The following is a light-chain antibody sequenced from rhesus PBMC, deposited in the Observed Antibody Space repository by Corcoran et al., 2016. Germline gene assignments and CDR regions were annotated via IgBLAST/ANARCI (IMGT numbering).Light chain of an antibody. CDR2: VAA. CDR1: QDIRRL. V-gene: IGKV1-28*01. CDR3: LQRPSYPRT. J-gene: IGKJ1*01. Sequence: DIQMTQSPSSLSASVGDTVTITCRASQDIRRLLNWFQQKPGKALKLLVYVAANLESGVPSRFSGSGSGTECTLTISSLQAEDCATDYCLQRPSYPRTFGQGTKVEV.